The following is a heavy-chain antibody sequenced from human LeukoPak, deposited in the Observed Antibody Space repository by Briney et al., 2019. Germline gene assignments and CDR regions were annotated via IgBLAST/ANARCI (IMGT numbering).Heavy chain of an antibody. J-gene: IGHJ4*02. V-gene: IGHV1-2*02. CDR1: GYTFTGYY. CDR3: VTMKQDRFDSRGPFDF. Sequence: ASVKVSCKASGYTFTGYYMHWVRQAPGQGLEWMGWINPNSGGTNYAQKFQGRVTMTRDTSISTAYMELSRLRSDDTAVYFCVTMKQDRFDSRGPFDFWGQGSLVIVSS. CDR2: INPNSGGT. D-gene: IGHD3-22*01.